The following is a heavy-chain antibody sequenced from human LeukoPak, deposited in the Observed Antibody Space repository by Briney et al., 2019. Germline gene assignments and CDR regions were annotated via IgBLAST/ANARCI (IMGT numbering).Heavy chain of an antibody. J-gene: IGHJ3*02. CDR3: ARHEDAFDI. V-gene: IGHV4-38-2*01. CDR2: SYHSGST. Sequence: SETLCLTCAVSGYSISSGYYCGWIRPPPGKGLEWIGSSYHSGSTYYNPSLKSRVNISVDTSKNQLSLKLSSVTAADTAVNYCARHEDAFDIWGQGTMVTVSS. CDR1: GYSISSGYY.